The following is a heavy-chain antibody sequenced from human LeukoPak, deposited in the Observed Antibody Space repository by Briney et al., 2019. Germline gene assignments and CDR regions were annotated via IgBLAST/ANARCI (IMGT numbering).Heavy chain of an antibody. V-gene: IGHV4-31*03. CDR2: ISYTGST. D-gene: IGHD3-22*01. CDR1: GASINSAGYY. CDR3: ARKRLLPSTVGMDV. Sequence: SQTLSLTCTVSGASINSAGYYWSWLRQLPGTGLEWIGYISYTGSTYYNPSLKSRVIISRDTSKNQFSLKLSSVTAADTAVYYCARKRLLPSTVGMDVWGQGTTVTVSS. J-gene: IGHJ6*02.